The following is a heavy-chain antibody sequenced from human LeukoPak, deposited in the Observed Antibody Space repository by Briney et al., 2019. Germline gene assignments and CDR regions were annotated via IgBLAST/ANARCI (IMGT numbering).Heavy chain of an antibody. CDR2: IDNDGNT. Sequence: GGSLRLSCAASGFSFKNCWMHWVRQAPGKGLEWVSRIDNDGNTKYADSVKGRFTISRDNAKNTLYLQMNSLRADDTAVYYCAREYSSSSGRAFDIWGQGTMVTVSS. V-gene: IGHV3-74*03. CDR3: AREYSSSSGRAFDI. J-gene: IGHJ3*02. D-gene: IGHD6-6*01. CDR1: GFSFKNCW.